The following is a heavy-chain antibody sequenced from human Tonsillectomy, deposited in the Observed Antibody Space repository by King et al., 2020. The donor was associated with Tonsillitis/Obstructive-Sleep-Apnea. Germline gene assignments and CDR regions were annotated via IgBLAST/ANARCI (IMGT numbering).Heavy chain of an antibody. D-gene: IGHD6-6*01. CDR3: ARDPEYSSSSAPSH. Sequence: VQLVESGGGVVQPGRSLRLSCAASGFTFSSYGMHWVRQAPGKGLEWVAVIWYDGSNKYYADPVKGRFTISRDNSKNTLYLQMNSLRAEDTAVYYCARDPEYSSSSAPSHWGQGTLVTVSS. CDR2: IWYDGSNK. J-gene: IGHJ4*02. CDR1: GFTFSSYG. V-gene: IGHV3-33*01.